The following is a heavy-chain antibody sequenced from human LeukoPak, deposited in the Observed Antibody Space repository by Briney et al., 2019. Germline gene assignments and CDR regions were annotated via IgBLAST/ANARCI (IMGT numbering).Heavy chain of an antibody. CDR2: IITMFGTT. CDR1: GGTFSSYT. Sequence: GASVKVSCKASGGTFSSYTISWVRQAPGQGLEWMGGIITMFGTTNYAQKFQGRVMITADESTTTAYMELSSLTSEDTAVYYCARVGIAAASPFDYWGQGTLVTVSS. V-gene: IGHV1-69*13. D-gene: IGHD6-13*01. CDR3: ARVGIAAASPFDY. J-gene: IGHJ4*02.